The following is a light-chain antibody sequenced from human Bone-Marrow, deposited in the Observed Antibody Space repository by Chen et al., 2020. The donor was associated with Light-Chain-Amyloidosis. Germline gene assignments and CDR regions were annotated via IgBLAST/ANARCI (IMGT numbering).Light chain of an antibody. J-gene: IGKJ1*01. CDR2: EVS. CDR1: QSLVYSDGNNF. CDR3: KEGTHWPWT. V-gene: IGKV2-30*01. Sequence: DVVLTQSPLSLPVTLGQPASISCRSSQSLVYSDGNNFLSWFHQRPGQSPRRLIYEVSKRDSGVPDRFSGSGSGTDFTMKISRVEAEDVGVYYCKEGTHWPWTFGQWTKVEIK.